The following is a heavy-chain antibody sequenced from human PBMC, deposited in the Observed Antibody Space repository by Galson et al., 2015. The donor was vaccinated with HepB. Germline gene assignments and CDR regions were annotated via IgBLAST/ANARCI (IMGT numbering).Heavy chain of an antibody. V-gene: IGHV1-24*01. CDR1: GYTLTELS. CDR2: FDPEDGET. D-gene: IGHD2-2*02. CDR3: ARSLSPAAIFYAFDI. J-gene: IGHJ3*02. Sequence: SVKVSCKVSGYTLTELSMHWVRQAPGKGLEWMGGFDPEDGETIYAQKFQGRVTMTEDTSTDTAYMELRSLRSDDTAVYYCARSLSPAAIFYAFDIWGQGTMVTVSS.